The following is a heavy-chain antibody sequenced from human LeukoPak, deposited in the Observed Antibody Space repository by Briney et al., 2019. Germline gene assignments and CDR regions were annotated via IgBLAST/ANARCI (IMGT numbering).Heavy chain of an antibody. D-gene: IGHD4-11*01. Sequence: SETLSLTCTVSGGSISSSSYYWGWIRQPPGKGLEWIGSIYYSGSTYYNPSLKSRVTISVDTSKNQFSLKLSSVTAADTAVYYCAREGLQYTLYYFEYWGQGTLVTVSS. CDR2: IYYSGST. J-gene: IGHJ4*02. V-gene: IGHV4-39*07. CDR1: GGSISSSSYY. CDR3: AREGLQYTLYYFEY.